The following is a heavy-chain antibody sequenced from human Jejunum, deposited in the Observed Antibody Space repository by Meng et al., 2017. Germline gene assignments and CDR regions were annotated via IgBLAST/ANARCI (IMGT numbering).Heavy chain of an antibody. CDR1: GYTFSNFA. CDR2: IIGHNETT. CDR3: ARSLPHSSGDKRGLDY. V-gene: IGHV1-18*01. J-gene: IGHJ4*02. D-gene: IGHD1-26*01. Sequence: VESVTAGAGGKNPGAHVKVSCKASGYTFSNFATTWVRQAPGQGLEWMGSIIGHNETTNKEQKFQGRVTMTTDTSTSTAYMELRSLRSDDTAVYYCARSLPHSSGDKRGLDYWGQGTLVTVSS.